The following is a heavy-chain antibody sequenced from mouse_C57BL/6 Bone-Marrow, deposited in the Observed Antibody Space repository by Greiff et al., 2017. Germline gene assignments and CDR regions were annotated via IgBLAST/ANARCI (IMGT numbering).Heavy chain of an antibody. J-gene: IGHJ3*01. Sequence: QVQLKQSGPELVKPGASVKISCKASGYTFTDYYINWVKQRPGQGLEWIGDIYPGSGSTNYNEKFKSKATLTVDTSSSTAYMQLSSLTSEDSAVYYCARVAYWGQGTLVTVSA. CDR3: ARVAY. CDR2: IYPGSGST. CDR1: GYTFTDYY. V-gene: IGHV1-55*01.